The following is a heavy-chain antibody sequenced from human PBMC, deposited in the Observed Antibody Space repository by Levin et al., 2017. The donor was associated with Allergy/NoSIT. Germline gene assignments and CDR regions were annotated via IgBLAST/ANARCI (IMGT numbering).Heavy chain of an antibody. Sequence: GESLKISCAASGFIFSESAMTWARHAPGKGLEWVSSISASGASTYYADSAKGRFTISRDNSQNTVYLQMDSLRAEDTAIYYCAKDKHSSTQGWSDPWGQGTLVTVSS. CDR3: AKDKHSSTQGWSDP. V-gene: IGHV3-23*01. CDR2: ISASGAST. J-gene: IGHJ5*02. D-gene: IGHD2-2*01. CDR1: GFIFSESA.